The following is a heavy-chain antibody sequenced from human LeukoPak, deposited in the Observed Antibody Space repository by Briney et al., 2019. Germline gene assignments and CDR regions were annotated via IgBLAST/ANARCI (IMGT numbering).Heavy chain of an antibody. CDR3: AREASSVTTFVERWFDP. D-gene: IGHD4-17*01. CDR1: GGTFSSYA. CDR2: IIPIFGTA. J-gene: IGHJ5*02. V-gene: IGHV1-69*13. Sequence: EASVKVSCKASGGTFSSYAISWVRQAPGQGLEWMGGIIPIFGTANYAQKFQGRVTITADESTSTVYMELSSLRSEDTAVYYCAREASSVTTFVERWFDPWGQGTLVTVSS.